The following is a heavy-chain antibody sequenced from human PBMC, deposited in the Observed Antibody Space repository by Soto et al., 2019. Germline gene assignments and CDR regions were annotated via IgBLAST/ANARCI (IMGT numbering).Heavy chain of an antibody. CDR3: AKDNEGITGTKIRWFDP. CDR1: GFTFSSYA. D-gene: IGHD1-7*01. V-gene: IGHV3-23*01. CDR2: ISGSGGST. Sequence: GGSLRLSCAASGFTFSSYAMSWVRQAPGKGLEWVSAISGSGGSTYYADSVKGRFTISRDNSKNTLYLQMNSLRAEDTAVYYCAKDNEGITGTKIRWFDPWGQGTLVTVSS. J-gene: IGHJ5*02.